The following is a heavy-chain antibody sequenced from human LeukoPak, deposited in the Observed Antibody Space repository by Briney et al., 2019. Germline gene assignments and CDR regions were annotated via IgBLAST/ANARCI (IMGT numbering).Heavy chain of an antibody. D-gene: IGHD1-26*01. V-gene: IGHV3-30*01. Sequence: PGGSLRLSCAASGFTFSSYAMHWVRQAPGKGLEGVAFISYDGSNKYYADSLKGRFTLSRDNSKNTLYLQMNSLRAEDTAVYYCATEALKWELLLDAFDIWGQGTMVTVSS. CDR3: ATEALKWELLLDAFDI. CDR2: ISYDGSNK. CDR1: GFTFSSYA. J-gene: IGHJ3*02.